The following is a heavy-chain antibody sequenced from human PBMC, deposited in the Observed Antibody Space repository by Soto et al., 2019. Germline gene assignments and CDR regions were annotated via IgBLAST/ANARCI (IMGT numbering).Heavy chain of an antibody. CDR1: GYTFTGYY. CDR3: ARGSSRAVTTFSYYYYMDV. CDR2: INPNSGGT. V-gene: IGHV1-2*04. Sequence: ASVKVSCKASGYTFTGYYMHWVRQAPGQGLEWMGWINPNSGGTNYAQKFQGWVTMTRDTSISTAYMELSRLRSDDTAVYYCARGSSRAVTTFSYYYYMDVWGKGTTATVS. D-gene: IGHD4-17*01. J-gene: IGHJ6*03.